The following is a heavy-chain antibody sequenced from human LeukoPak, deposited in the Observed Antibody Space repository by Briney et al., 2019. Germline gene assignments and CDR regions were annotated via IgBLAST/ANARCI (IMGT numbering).Heavy chain of an antibody. CDR2: INHSGST. D-gene: IGHD5-12*01. J-gene: IGHJ4*02. CDR3: ARCTITPYYFDY. CDR1: GGSFSGYY. Sequence: SGTLSPTCAVYGGSFSGYYWSWIRQPPGKGLEWIGEINHSGSTNYNPSLKSRVTISVDTSKNQFSLKLSSVTAADTAVYYCARCTITPYYFDYWGQGTLVTVSS. V-gene: IGHV4-34*01.